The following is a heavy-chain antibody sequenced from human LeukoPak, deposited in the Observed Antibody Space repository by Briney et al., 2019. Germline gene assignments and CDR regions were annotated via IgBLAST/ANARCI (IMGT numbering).Heavy chain of an antibody. V-gene: IGHV3-23*01. CDR1: GFIFNSHA. CDR2: ISGSGGST. D-gene: IGHD5-18*01. J-gene: IGHJ3*02. Sequence: GGSLRLSCAASGFIFNSHAMNWVRQATGKGLEWVSVISGSGGSTYYADSVKGRFTISRDNSKNTLYLQMNSLRAEDTAVYYCAGYSYGFVDAFDIWGQGTMVNVSS. CDR3: AGYSYGFVDAFDI.